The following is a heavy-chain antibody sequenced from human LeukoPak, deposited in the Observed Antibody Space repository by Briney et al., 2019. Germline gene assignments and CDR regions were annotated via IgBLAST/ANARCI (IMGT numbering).Heavy chain of an antibody. CDR3: ARETRSYGAFDY. CDR2: INPSGGST. Sequence: ASVKVSCKVFGYALIDLSMHWVRQAPGQGLEWMGIINPSGGSTSYAQKFQGRVTMTRDTSTSTVYMELSSLRSEDTAVYYCARETRSYGAFDYWGQGTLVTVSS. J-gene: IGHJ4*02. V-gene: IGHV1-46*01. D-gene: IGHD4-17*01. CDR1: GYALIDLS.